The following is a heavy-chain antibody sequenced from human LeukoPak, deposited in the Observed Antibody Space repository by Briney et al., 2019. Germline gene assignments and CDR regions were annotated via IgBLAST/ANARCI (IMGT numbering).Heavy chain of an antibody. D-gene: IGHD6-19*01. V-gene: IGHV4-59*08. CDR1: GGSISDYY. Sequence: SETLSLTCTVSGGSISDYYWSWIRQSPGKGLEWIGYIYYSGTTNYNPSLKSRVTISVDTSKNQFSLKLSSVTAADTAVYYCARHSEVAGTGYWGQGTLVTVSS. CDR2: IYYSGTT. J-gene: IGHJ4*02. CDR3: ARHSEVAGTGY.